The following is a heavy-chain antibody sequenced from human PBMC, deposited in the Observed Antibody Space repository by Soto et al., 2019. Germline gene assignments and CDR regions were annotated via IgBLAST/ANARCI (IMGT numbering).Heavy chain of an antibody. CDR1: GYTFTAYG. D-gene: IGHD3-22*01. CDR3: ARELSTESSAYYSFAF. Sequence: ASVKVSCKTSGYTFTAYGLAWLRQAPGQRPEWMGWVSTNDDRTNYAQKFQGRVTMTTDRSTTTTSMELRSLRADDTAVYYCARELSTESSAYYSFAFWGQGTLVTSPQ. J-gene: IGHJ4*02. CDR2: VSTNDDRT. V-gene: IGHV1-18*01.